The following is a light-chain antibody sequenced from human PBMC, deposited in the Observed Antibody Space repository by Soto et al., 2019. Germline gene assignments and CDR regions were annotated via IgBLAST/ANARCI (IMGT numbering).Light chain of an antibody. CDR1: QRVSSY. V-gene: IGKV3-20*01. CDR3: QQYGSSGT. Sequence: IVLTQSPDTLSLSPGERATLSCRASQRVSSYLAWYQQKPGQAPRLLIYDASNRATGVPARFSGSGSGTDFTLTISRLEPEDFAVYYCQQYGSSGTFGQGTKVDIK. J-gene: IGKJ1*01. CDR2: DAS.